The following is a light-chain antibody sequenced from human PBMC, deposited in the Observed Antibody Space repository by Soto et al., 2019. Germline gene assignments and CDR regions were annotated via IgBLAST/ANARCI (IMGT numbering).Light chain of an antibody. CDR2: NND. CDR3: ATWNDSLTRVM. J-gene: IGLJ3*02. Sequence: QSVVTQPPSASGTPGQRVTISCSGSSSNLGSNIVNWYQQLPGAAPKLLIYNNDQRPSGVPARFSGSRSGASASLTISGLQSDDEADYYCATWNDSLTRVMFGGGTKVTVL. CDR1: SSNLGSNI. V-gene: IGLV1-44*01.